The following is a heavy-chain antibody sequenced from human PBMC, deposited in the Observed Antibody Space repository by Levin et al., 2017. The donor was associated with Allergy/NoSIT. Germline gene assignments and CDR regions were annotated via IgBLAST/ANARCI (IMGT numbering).Heavy chain of an antibody. D-gene: IGHD4-17*01. J-gene: IGHJ4*02. CDR1: GFTVGNNY. CDR3: ARPDYGTRAGGFY. Sequence: VASVKVSCAASGFTVGNNYVSWFRQPPDKGLEWVSLMYSGGGTQYADSVQGRFTIFRDSSRNTVYLQMNSLRAEDTAMYYCARPDYGTRAGGFYWGQGTLVTVSS. CDR2: MYSGGGT. V-gene: IGHV3-53*01.